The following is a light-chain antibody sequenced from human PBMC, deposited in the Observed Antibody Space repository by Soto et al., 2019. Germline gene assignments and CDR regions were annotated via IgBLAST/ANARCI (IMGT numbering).Light chain of an antibody. V-gene: IGLV1-40*01. CDR2: ANN. CDR1: SSNIGAGYD. CDR3: QSYDSSRSPLYV. J-gene: IGLJ1*01. Sequence: QSVLTQPPSVSGAPGQRVSISCTGSSSNIGAGYDVHWYQHLPGTAPKLLIYANNNRPSGVPDRFSGSKSVTSASLAITGLQAEDEADYYCQSYDSSRSPLYVFGTGTKVTVL.